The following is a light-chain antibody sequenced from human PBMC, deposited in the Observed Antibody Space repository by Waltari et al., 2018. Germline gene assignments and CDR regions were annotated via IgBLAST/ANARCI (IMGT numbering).Light chain of an antibody. CDR1: NSDIGYYNF. V-gene: IGLV2-14*03. J-gene: IGLJ2*01. CDR3: ASYTSTNTVL. Sequence: QSALTQPASVSGSPGQSITISCAGTNSDIGYYNFVSWFQPHPGKAPKLMIFDVNRWPSGVSHRVSGSKAGNTASLTISGLQAEDEADYFCASYTSTNTVLFGGGTKVTVL. CDR2: DVN.